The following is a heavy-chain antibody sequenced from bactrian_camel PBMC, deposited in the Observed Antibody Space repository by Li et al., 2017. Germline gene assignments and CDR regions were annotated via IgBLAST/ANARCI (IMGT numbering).Heavy chain of an antibody. CDR1: GFAGSNLY. CDR2: INNDGRK. D-gene: IGHD5*01. CDR3: AARQPCRVWLGYEDPGEYNI. Sequence: DVQLVESGGGSVQAGESLRLSCVASGFAGSNLYMAWFRQAPGKEREGVARINNDGRKSYADSVKGRFTISRDGAKNTLYLQMNSLKPEDTAMYYCAARQPCRVWLGYEDPGEYNIWGQGTQVTVS. V-gene: IGHV3S10*01. J-gene: IGHJ4*01.